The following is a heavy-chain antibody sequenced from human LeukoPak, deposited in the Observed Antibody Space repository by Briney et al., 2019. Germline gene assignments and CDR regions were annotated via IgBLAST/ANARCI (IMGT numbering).Heavy chain of an antibody. CDR3: ARLNYAGPHGWNFSL. D-gene: IGHD4-23*01. CDR1: GFTLSDHY. V-gene: IGHV3-72*01. Sequence: GGSLRLSCAASGFTLSDHYMDCVRQAPGKGLEWVGRTRNKANSYTTEYAASVKGRFTISRDDSKNSLYLLMSSLKTEDTAVYYCARLNYAGPHGWNFSLWGRGTLVTVSS. CDR2: TRNKANSYTT. J-gene: IGHJ2*01.